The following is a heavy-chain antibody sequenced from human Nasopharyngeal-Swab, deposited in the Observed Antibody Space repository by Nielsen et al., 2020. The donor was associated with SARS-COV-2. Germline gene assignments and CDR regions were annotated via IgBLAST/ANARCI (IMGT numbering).Heavy chain of an antibody. V-gene: IGHV4-38-2*02. CDR1: GYSISSGYY. CDR3: VHLWLPGF. D-gene: IGHD2-21*01. J-gene: IGHJ4*02. CDR2: IYHSGNT. Sequence: SETLSFTCTVSGYSISSGYYWGWIRQPPGKGLEWIASIYHSGNTYYNPSLKSRVTISVDTSKNQFSLKLNSVTAADTALYFCVHLWLPGFWGQGTLVTVSS.